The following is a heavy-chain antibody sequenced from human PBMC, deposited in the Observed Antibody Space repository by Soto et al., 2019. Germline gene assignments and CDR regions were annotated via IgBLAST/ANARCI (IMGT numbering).Heavy chain of an antibody. J-gene: IGHJ4*02. CDR3: ARDLGQEGIDY. CDR2: IYYSGST. Sequence: PSETLSLTCTVSGGSISSYYWSWIRQPPGKGLEWIGYIYYSGSTNYNPSLKSRVTISVDTSKNQFSLKLSSVTAADTAVYYCARDLGQEGIDYWGQGTLVTVSS. CDR1: GGSISSYY. V-gene: IGHV4-59*01.